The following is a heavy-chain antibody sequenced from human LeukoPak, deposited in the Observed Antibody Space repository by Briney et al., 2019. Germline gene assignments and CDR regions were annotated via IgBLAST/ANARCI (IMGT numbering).Heavy chain of an antibody. CDR2: ISSSSSYI. CDR3: ARGPPIVVVTYGDAFDI. CDR1: GFTFSSYS. J-gene: IGHJ3*02. Sequence: GGSLRLSCAASGFTFSSYSMNWVRQAPGKGLEWVSSISSSSSYIYYADSVKGRFTISRDNAKNSLYLQMNSLRAEDTAVYYCARGPPIVVVTYGDAFDIWGQGTMVTVSS. V-gene: IGHV3-21*01. D-gene: IGHD3-22*01.